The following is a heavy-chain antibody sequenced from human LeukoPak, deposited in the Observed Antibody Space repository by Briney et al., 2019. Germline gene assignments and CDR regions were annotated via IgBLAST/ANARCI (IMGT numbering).Heavy chain of an antibody. D-gene: IGHD5-12*01. CDR2: IYHSGST. CDR1: GYSISSGYY. J-gene: IGHJ4*02. CDR3: AGEYSGPTDQFDY. Sequence: SETLSLTCAVSGYSISSGYYWGWIRQPPGKGLEWIGSIYHSGSTYYNPSLKSRVTISVDTSKNQFSLKLSSVTAADTAVYYCAGEYSGPTDQFDYWGQGTLVTVSS. V-gene: IGHV4-38-2*02.